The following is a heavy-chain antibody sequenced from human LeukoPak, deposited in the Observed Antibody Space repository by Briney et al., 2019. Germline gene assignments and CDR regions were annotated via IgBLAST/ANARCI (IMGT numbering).Heavy chain of an antibody. Sequence: SETLTLTCTVSGYSISSGYYRGWIRQPPGKGLEWTGSIDHSGSTYYNPSLKSRITISVDTSKNQFSLKLSSVTAADTAVYYCARDSALAQAVMFDYWGQGTLVTVSS. CDR1: GYSISSGYY. J-gene: IGHJ4*02. D-gene: IGHD6-19*01. CDR2: IDHSGST. V-gene: IGHV4-38-2*02. CDR3: ARDSALAQAVMFDY.